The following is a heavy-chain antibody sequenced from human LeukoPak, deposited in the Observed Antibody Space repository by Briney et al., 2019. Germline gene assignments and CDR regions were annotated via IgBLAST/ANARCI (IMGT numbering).Heavy chain of an antibody. CDR1: GYTLTELS. V-gene: IGHV1-24*01. CDR2: FDPEDGET. CDR3: ATYYYDSSGYRN. Sequence: ASVKVSCKVSGYTLTELSMHWVRQAPGKGLEWMEGFDPEDGETIYAQKFQGRVTMTEDTSTDTAYMELSSLRSEDTAVYYCATYYYDSSGYRNWGQGTLVTVSS. D-gene: IGHD3-22*01. J-gene: IGHJ4*02.